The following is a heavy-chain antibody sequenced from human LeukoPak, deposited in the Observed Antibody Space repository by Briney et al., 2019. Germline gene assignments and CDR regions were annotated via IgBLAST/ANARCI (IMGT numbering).Heavy chain of an antibody. CDR1: GDSISSGDYY. D-gene: IGHD5-24*01. V-gene: IGHV4-61*02. J-gene: IGHJ3*02. CDR3: ARVGRRDGHNYGLDM. CDR2: IHASGNS. Sequence: PSETLSLTCTVSGDSISSGDYYWSWIRQPAGRGLEWIGRIHASGNSDYNPSLKSRVTMSLDTSKNQFSLKMTSVIAADTAVYHCARVGRRDGHNYGLDMWGQGTMVTVSS.